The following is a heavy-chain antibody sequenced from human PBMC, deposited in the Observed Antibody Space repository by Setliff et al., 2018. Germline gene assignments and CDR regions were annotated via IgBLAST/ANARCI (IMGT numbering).Heavy chain of an antibody. D-gene: IGHD3-16*01. J-gene: IGHJ6*02. CDR3: AGERAGGRGFTFGAIYYYYGMDV. V-gene: IGHV1-46*01. CDR2: INPGDGST. Sequence: GESLKISCKASEYSFTTYYMHWVRQAPGQGLEWMGVINPGDGSTTYAQKFQGRVKMTRDTSTNTVYMQLNSLRFEDRAVYYCAGERAGGRGFTFGAIYYYYGMDVWGQGTTVTVSS. CDR1: EYSFTTYY.